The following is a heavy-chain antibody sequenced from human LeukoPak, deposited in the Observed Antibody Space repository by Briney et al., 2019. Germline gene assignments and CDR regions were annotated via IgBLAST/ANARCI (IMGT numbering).Heavy chain of an antibody. CDR2: ISADNGNT. CDR1: AYILTNYG. D-gene: IGHD3-16*01. J-gene: IGHJ4*02. CDR3: ARFAAGGALDY. Sequence: GASVKVSCRASAYILTNYGISWVRQAPGQGLEWMGWISADNGNTNYAQKLQGRVTMTTDTSTSTVYMELRSLRSDDTAVYYCARFAAGGALDYWGQGTLVTVSS. V-gene: IGHV1-18*01.